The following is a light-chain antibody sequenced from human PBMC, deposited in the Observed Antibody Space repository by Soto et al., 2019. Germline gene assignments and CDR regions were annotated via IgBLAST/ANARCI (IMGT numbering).Light chain of an antibody. CDR1: QSVSSGY. V-gene: IGKV3-20*01. CDR2: GAS. Sequence: EIVLTQSPGTLSLSPGDGAPLSCRASQSVSSGYLAWYQQKPGQAPRLLIYGASRRAGGIPDRFSGSGAGTDFTLSISRLEPEDFAVYWCQHYGNSPTFGQGTRVQIK. CDR3: QHYGNSPT. J-gene: IGKJ1*01.